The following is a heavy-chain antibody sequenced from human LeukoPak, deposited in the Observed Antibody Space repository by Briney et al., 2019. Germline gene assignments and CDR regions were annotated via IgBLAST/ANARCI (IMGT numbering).Heavy chain of an antibody. CDR2: MNPNSGNT. V-gene: IGHV1-8*03. J-gene: IGHJ3*02. CDR1: GYTFTDYY. Sequence: GASVKVSCKASGYTFTDYYIHWVRQATGQGLEWMGWMNPNSGNTGYAQKFQGRVTITRNTSISTAYMELSSLRSEDTAVYYCVVIPHAFDIWGQGTMVTVSS. D-gene: IGHD1-14*01. CDR3: VVIPHAFDI.